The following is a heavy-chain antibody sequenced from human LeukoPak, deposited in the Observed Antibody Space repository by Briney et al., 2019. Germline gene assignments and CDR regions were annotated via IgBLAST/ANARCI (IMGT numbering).Heavy chain of an antibody. Sequence: PSETLSLTCAGYGASFSDYYWSWIRQPPGKGLEWIGDIFHSGSTNYNPSLKSRVTISVDTSKNQFSLKLSSVTAADTAVYYCAREVDTSGGYWGQGNLVIVSS. V-gene: IGHV4-34*12. D-gene: IGHD3-16*01. CDR1: GASFSDYY. J-gene: IGHJ4*02. CDR3: AREVDTSGGY. CDR2: IFHSGST.